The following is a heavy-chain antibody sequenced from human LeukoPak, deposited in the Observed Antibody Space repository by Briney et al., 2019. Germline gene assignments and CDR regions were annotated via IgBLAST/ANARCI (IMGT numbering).Heavy chain of an antibody. D-gene: IGHD2-15*01. CDR1: GFTFSSYE. J-gene: IGHJ3*02. CDR2: ISSSGSTI. CDR3: ARDSAGDAFDI. V-gene: IGHV3-48*03. Sequence: PGESLRLSCAASGFTFSSYEMNWVRQAPGKGLEWVSYISSSGSTIYYADSVKGRFTISGDNAKNSLYLQMNSLRAEDTAVYYCARDSAGDAFDIWGQGTMVTVSS.